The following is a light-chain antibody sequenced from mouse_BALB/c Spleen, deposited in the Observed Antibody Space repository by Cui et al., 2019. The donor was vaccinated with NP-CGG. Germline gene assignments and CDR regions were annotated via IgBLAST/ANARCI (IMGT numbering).Light chain of an antibody. CDR3: ALWYSNHWV. CDR2: GTN. Sequence: QAVVPQESAPTTSPGETVTLTCRSSTGAVIISNYANWVQEKPDHLFTGLIGGTNNRAPGVPARFSGSLIGDKAALTITGAQTEDEAIYFCALWYSNHWVFGGGTKLPVL. CDR1: TGAVIISNY. J-gene: IGLJ1*01. V-gene: IGLV1*01.